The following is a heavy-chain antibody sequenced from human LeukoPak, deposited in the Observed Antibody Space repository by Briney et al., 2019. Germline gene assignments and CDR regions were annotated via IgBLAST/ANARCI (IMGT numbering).Heavy chain of an antibody. CDR2: IYYSGST. CDR3: AREGPENRHQLLLYGGPYYFDY. CDR1: GGSISSSSYY. D-gene: IGHD2-2*01. V-gene: IGHV4-39*07. J-gene: IGHJ4*02. Sequence: SETLSLTCTVSGGSISSSSYYWGWIRQPPGKGLEWIGSIYYSGSTYYNPSLKSRVTISVDTSKNQFSLKVSSVTAADTAVYYCAREGPENRHQLLLYGGPYYFDYWGQGTLVTVSS.